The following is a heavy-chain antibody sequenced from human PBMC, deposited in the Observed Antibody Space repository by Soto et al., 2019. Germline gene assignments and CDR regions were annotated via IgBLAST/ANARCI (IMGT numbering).Heavy chain of an antibody. CDR2: IIPIFGTA. D-gene: IGHD1-26*01. CDR1: GGSFNRHT. J-gene: IGHJ5*02. CDR3: ARESGSYEEGKNWFDP. V-gene: IGHV1-69*01. Sequence: QVQLVQSGAEVRKPGSSVRVSCKASGGSFNRHTISWVRQAPGQGLEWMGGIIPIFGTANYAQKFQGRVTITADESTSTAYMELSSLRSEDTAVYYCARESGSYEEGKNWFDPWGQGTLVTVSS.